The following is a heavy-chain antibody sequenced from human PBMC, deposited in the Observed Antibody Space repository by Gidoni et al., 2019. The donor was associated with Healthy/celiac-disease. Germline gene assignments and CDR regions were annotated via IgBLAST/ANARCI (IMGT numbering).Heavy chain of an antibody. J-gene: IGHJ6*02. V-gene: IGHV4-39*01. Sequence: QLQLQESGPGLVKPSETLSLTCPVSAGSLSSSSYYWGWIRQPPGKGLEWIGSIYYSGSTYYNPSLKSRVTISVDTSKNQFSLKLSSVTAADTAVYYCARRRAWAYYYYYGMDVWGQGTTVTVSS. D-gene: IGHD1-26*01. CDR3: ARRRAWAYYYYYGMDV. CDR1: AGSLSSSSYY. CDR2: IYYSGST.